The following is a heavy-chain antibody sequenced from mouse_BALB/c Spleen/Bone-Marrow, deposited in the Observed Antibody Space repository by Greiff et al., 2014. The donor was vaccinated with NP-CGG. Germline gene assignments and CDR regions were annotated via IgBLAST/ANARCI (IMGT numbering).Heavy chain of an antibody. J-gene: IGHJ1*01. CDR3: ARDRTTATLYWYFDV. V-gene: IGHV7-3*02. CDR2: IRNKANGYTT. D-gene: IGHD1-2*01. CDR1: GFTFTDYY. Sequence: VQLQQPGGGLVQPGGSLRLSCATSGFTFTDYYMSWVRQPPGKALEWLGFIRNKANGYTTEYSASVKGRFTISRDNSQSILYLQMNPLRAEDSATYYCARDRTTATLYWYFDVWGAGTTVTVSS.